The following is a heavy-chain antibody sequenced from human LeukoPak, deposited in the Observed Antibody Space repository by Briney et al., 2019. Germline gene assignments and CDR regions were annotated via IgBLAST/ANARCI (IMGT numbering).Heavy chain of an antibody. CDR3: ARKLTLDY. V-gene: IGHV4-59*01. Sequence: SETLSLTCTVSGGSINNYYWSWIRQPPGKGLEWIGYIYYSGSTNYNPSLKSRVTISVDTSKNQFSLKLSSVTAADTAVYYCARKLTLDYWGQGTLVTVSS. CDR1: GGSINNYY. D-gene: IGHD4-23*01. J-gene: IGHJ4*02. CDR2: IYYSGST.